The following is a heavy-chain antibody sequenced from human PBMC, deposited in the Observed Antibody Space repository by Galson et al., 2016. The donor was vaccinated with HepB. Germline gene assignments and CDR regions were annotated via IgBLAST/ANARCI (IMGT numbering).Heavy chain of an antibody. D-gene: IGHD2-2*01. J-gene: IGHJ6*02. CDR1: HVTSAYW. Sequence: SLRLSCAASHVTSAYWMSWVRQAPGKGLEWVANIKPDGSERHYEDSVKGLFTISRDNAENLLYLQINRLRAEDTAVYYCARVLGGSTTSTMDVWGQGTTVIVSS. CDR3: ARVLGGSTTSTMDV. V-gene: IGHV3-7*01. CDR2: IKPDGSER.